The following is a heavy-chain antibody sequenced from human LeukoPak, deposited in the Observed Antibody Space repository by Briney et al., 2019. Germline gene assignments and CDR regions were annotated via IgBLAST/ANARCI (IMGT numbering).Heavy chain of an antibody. D-gene: IGHD2-2*02. CDR2: IIPIFGTA. CDR1: GGTFSSYA. V-gene: IGHV1-69*05. J-gene: IGHJ5*02. Sequence: SVKVSRKASGGTFSSYAISWVRQAPGQGLEWMGGIIPIFGTANYAQKLQGRVTMTTDTSTSTAYMELRSLRSDDTAVYYCARGREYQLLYRGAWFDPWGQGTLVTVSS. CDR3: ARGREYQLLYRGAWFDP.